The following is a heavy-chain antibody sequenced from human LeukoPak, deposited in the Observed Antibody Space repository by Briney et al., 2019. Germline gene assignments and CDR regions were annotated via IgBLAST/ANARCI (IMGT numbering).Heavy chain of an antibody. Sequence: GGSLRLSCAASGFTFSSYAMHWVRQAPGKGLEWVAVISYDGSNKYYADSVKGRFTISRDNSKNTLYLQMNSLRAEDTGVYYCARDQAAAGTGYFDYWGQGTLVTVSS. V-gene: IGHV3-30*04. D-gene: IGHD6-13*01. CDR3: ARDQAAAGTGYFDY. CDR1: GFTFSSYA. J-gene: IGHJ4*02. CDR2: ISYDGSNK.